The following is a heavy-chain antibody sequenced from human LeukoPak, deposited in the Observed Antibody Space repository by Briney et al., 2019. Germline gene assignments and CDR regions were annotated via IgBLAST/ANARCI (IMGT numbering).Heavy chain of an antibody. Sequence: GGSLRLSCAASGFTFSRSWMSWVRQAPGKGLVWVASIKQDGSEEYYVDSLKDRFTISRDNAKNSLYLQMNSLRAEDTAVYYCARSYYWGQGPLVTVSS. V-gene: IGHV3-7*01. CDR1: GFTFSRSW. CDR3: ARSYY. J-gene: IGHJ4*02. CDR2: IKQDGSEE.